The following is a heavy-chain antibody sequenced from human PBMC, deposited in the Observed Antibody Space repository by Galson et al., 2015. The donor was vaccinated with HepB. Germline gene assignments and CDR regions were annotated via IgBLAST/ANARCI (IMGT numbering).Heavy chain of an antibody. CDR2: INPSGGNT. CDR3: ARDSEGSRNWFDP. D-gene: IGHD6-19*01. CDR1: GYTFTNYY. J-gene: IGHJ5*02. V-gene: IGHV1-46*01. Sequence: SVKVSCKASGYTFTNYYMHWVRQAPGQGLEWMGIINPSGGNTDYAQKFQGRVTMTRDTSTSTVYMELRSLRSEDTAMYYCARDSEGSRNWFDPWGQGTLVTVSS.